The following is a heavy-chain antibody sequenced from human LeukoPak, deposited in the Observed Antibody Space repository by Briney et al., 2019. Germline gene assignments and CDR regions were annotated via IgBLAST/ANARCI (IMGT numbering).Heavy chain of an antibody. CDR3: ARQAVEYFDY. D-gene: IGHD6-19*01. J-gene: IGHJ4*02. Sequence: SETLSLTCTVSGGSISSYYWSWIRQPPGKGLEWIGYIYYSGSTNYNPPLRSRVTISVDTSKNQFSLKLSSVTAADTAVYYCARQAVEYFDYWGQGTLVTVSS. CDR2: IYYSGST. CDR1: GGSISSYY. V-gene: IGHV4-59*08.